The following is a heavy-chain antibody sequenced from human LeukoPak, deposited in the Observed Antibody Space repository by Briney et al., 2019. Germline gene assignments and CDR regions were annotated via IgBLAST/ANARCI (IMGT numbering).Heavy chain of an antibody. Sequence: GSLLLSCAASGFTVISNYMSWFRQAPAKGLEWVSGIYSGGSTYYADSVKGRFTISRDNSKNMLYLQMNSLRAEDTAVYYCARDLRVAGTMVDYYYGMDVWGQGTTVTVSS. V-gene: IGHV3-53*01. CDR3: ARDLRVAGTMVDYYYGMDV. J-gene: IGHJ6*02. D-gene: IGHD1-7*01. CDR2: IYSGGST. CDR1: GFTVISNY.